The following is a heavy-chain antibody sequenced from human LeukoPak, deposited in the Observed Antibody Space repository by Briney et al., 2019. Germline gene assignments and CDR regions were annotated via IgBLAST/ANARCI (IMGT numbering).Heavy chain of an antibody. Sequence: ASVNVSCKASGYTITSYAMNWVRQAPGQGLEWMGWINTITGNPTYAQGFTGRFVFSLDTSVSTAYLQISSLKAEDTAVYYCARDGLAKPFDYWGQGTLVTVSS. J-gene: IGHJ4*02. D-gene: IGHD6-19*01. CDR2: INTITGNP. V-gene: IGHV7-4-1*02. CDR3: ARDGLAKPFDY. CDR1: GYTITSYA.